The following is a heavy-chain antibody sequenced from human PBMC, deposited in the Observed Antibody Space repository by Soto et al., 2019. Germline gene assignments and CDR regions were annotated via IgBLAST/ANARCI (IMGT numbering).Heavy chain of an antibody. V-gene: IGHV3-30*18. CDR3: AKDRYSSSPPFDY. CDR1: GFTFSSYG. CDR2: ISYDGSNK. Sequence: GGSLRLSCAASGFTFSSYGMHWVRQAPGKGLEWVAVISYDGSNKYYADSVKGRFTISRDNSKNTLYLQMNSLRAEDTAVYYCAKDRYSSSPPFDYWGQGTLVTVSS. J-gene: IGHJ4*02. D-gene: IGHD6-6*01.